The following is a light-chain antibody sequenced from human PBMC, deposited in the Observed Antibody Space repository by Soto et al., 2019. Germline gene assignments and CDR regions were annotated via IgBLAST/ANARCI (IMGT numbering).Light chain of an antibody. Sequence: QSVLTQPPSVSGAPGQRVTISCTGSSSNIGAGYDVHWYQQLPGTAPKLLIYGNSNRPSGVPDRFAGSKSGTAASLAITGRQGEDEAEYYCQSYAGSLSGVVVGGGTKVTFL. J-gene: IGLJ2*01. CDR3: QSYAGSLSGVV. CDR2: GNS. V-gene: IGLV1-40*01. CDR1: SSNIGAGYD.